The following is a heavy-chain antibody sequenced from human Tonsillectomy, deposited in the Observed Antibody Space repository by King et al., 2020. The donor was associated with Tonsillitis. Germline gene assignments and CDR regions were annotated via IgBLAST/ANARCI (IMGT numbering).Heavy chain of an antibody. V-gene: IGHV1-18*01. CDR2: ISGYNGYT. CDR1: GYTFTSYG. J-gene: IGHJ5*02. D-gene: IGHD2-15*01. CDR3: ARVDVVVVPNTPNGGWFDP. Sequence: LVQSGAEVKKPGASVKVSCKASGYTFTSYGITWVRQAPGQGLEWLGWISGYNGYTKYSQKLQGRVTMTTDTSTSTAYMVLRSLRSDDTAVYYCARVDVVVVPNTPNGGWFDPWGQGTLVTVSS.